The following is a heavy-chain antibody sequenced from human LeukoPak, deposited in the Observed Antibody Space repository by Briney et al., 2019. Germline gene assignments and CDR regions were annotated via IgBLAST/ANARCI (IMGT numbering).Heavy chain of an antibody. Sequence: PGGSLRLSCVASGFTFSSYSMNWVRQAPGKGLERVSYISRSSSTIYYAGSVKGRFTISRDNGKNSLYLQMNSLRAEDTAVYYCARAGAGYCSTTSCYYFDYWGQGTLVAVSS. V-gene: IGHV3-48*01. J-gene: IGHJ4*02. CDR3: ARAGAGYCSTTSCYYFDY. CDR1: GFTFSSYS. D-gene: IGHD2-2*03. CDR2: ISRSSSTI.